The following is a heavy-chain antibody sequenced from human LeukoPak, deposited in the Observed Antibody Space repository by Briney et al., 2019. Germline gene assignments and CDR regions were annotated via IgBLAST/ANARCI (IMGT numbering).Heavy chain of an antibody. CDR1: GGSISSGSYY. D-gene: IGHD3-16*01. V-gene: IGHV4-61*02. CDR3: TRGAGWLIDY. CDR2: IYTSGST. J-gene: IGHJ4*02. Sequence: SQTLSLTCTVSGGSISSGSYYWSWIRQPAGKGLEWIGRIYTSGSTNYNPSLKSRVTISVDTSKNQFSLKLNSLTTADTAVYYCTRGAGWLIDYWGQGILVTVSS.